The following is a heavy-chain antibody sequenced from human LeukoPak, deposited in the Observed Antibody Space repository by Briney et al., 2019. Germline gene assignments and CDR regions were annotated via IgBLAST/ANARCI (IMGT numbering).Heavy chain of an antibody. CDR1: GFTVRSNY. D-gene: IGHD3-10*01. V-gene: IGHV3-66*02. CDR3: ARDLYYGSGDYYYYYYMDV. CDR2: IYSGGST. Sequence: PGGSLRLSXAASGFTVRSNYMSWVRQAPGKGLEWVSVIYSGGSTYYADSVKGRFTISRDNSKNTLYLQMNSLRAEDTAVYYCARDLYYGSGDYYYYYYMDVWGKGTTVTVSS. J-gene: IGHJ6*03.